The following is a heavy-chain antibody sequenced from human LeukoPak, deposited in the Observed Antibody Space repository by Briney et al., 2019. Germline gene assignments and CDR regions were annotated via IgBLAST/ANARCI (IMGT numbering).Heavy chain of an antibody. CDR2: IFSNGGT. D-gene: IGHD5-18*01. CDR3: ARSLDSAMAPYDK. CDR1: GASISSGPYF. J-gene: IGHJ4*02. Sequence: SETLSLTCTVSGASISSGPYFWGWIRQPPAKGLEWIGGIFSNGGTYYNPSLKSRILISGDSSKNHVFLNLTSVTATDTAVYYCARSLDSAMAPYDKWGQGTLVTVSS. V-gene: IGHV4-39*02.